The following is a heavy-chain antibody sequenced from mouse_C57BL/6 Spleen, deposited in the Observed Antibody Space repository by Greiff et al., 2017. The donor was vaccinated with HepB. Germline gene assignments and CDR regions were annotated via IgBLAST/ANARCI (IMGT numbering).Heavy chain of an antibody. J-gene: IGHJ4*01. CDR3: VKARDGNYVGAMDY. D-gene: IGHD2-1*01. Sequence: EVKVVESGGGLVQPGASLRLSCAASGFTFTDYYMSWVRQPPGKAPEWLVLIRNKANGYTTEYTASVKGRFTISRDNSQNILYLQMNTLRAEDSATYYCVKARDGNYVGAMDYWGQGTSVTVSS. CDR2: IRNKANGYTT. V-gene: IGHV7-4*01. CDR1: GFTFTDYY.